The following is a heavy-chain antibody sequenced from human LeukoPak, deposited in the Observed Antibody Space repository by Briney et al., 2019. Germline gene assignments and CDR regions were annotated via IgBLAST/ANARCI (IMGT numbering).Heavy chain of an antibody. CDR3: ARDQREESYYDFWSGQGDY. J-gene: IGHJ4*02. V-gene: IGHV3-48*01. CDR1: GFTFSSYS. D-gene: IGHD3-3*01. Sequence: PGGSLRLSCAASGFTFSSYSMNWVRQAPGKGLEWVSYISSSSSTIYYADSVKGRFTISRDNAKNSLYLQMNSLRAEDTAVYYCARDQREESYYDFWSGQGDYWGQGTLVTVSS. CDR2: ISSSSSTI.